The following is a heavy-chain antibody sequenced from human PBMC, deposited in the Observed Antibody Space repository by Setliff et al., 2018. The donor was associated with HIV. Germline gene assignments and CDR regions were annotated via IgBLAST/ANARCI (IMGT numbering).Heavy chain of an antibody. CDR2: IYQSGSI. CDR1: GYSINSGFS. D-gene: IGHD6-19*01. CDR3: ARPRRVRSRAWYWFDI. Sequence: PSETLSLTCAASGYSINSGFSRAWIRQPPGQGPQWIGSIYQSGSIYSNPSLQSRVTISVDSSKHQFSLNLFSVTAADTAVYYCARPRRVRSRAWYWFDIWGQGTLVTVSS. J-gene: IGHJ5*02. V-gene: IGHV4-38-2*01.